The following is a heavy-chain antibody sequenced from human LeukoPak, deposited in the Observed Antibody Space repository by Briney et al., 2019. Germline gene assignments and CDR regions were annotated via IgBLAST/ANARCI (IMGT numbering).Heavy chain of an antibody. CDR3: ARDSIVVVPAAIREYYYYYYGMDV. CDR2: IYYSGST. Sequence: SETLSLTCTVSGGSISSYYWSWIRQPPGKGLEWIGYIYYSGSTNYNPSLKSRVTISVDTSKSQFSLKLSPVTAADTAVYYCARDSIVVVPAAIREYYYYYYGMDVWGKGTTVTVSS. J-gene: IGHJ6*04. CDR1: GGSISSYY. V-gene: IGHV4-59*01. D-gene: IGHD2-2*01.